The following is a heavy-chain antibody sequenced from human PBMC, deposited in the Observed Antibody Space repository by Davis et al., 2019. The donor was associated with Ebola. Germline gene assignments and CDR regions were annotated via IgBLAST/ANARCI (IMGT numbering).Heavy chain of an antibody. Sequence: GGSLRLSCAASGFTFDDYAMHWVRQAPGKGLEWVSLISWDGGSTYYADSVKGRFTISRDNAKNSLYLQMNSLRAEDTAVYYCALYSSTPYWGQGTLVTVSS. CDR3: ALYSSTPY. CDR2: ISWDGGST. CDR1: GFTFDDYA. J-gene: IGHJ4*02. V-gene: IGHV3-43*02. D-gene: IGHD6-13*01.